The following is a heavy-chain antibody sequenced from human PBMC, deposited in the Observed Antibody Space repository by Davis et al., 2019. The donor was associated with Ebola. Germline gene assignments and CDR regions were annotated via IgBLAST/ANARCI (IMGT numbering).Heavy chain of an antibody. D-gene: IGHD3-22*01. CDR1: GFTFTSSA. V-gene: IGHV1-58*01. CDR2: IVVGSGNT. CDR3: AAFSYDSSGYYSPNWFDP. J-gene: IGHJ5*02. Sequence: SVKVSCKASGFTFTSSAVQWVRQARGQRLEWIGWIVVGSGNTNYAQKFQERVTITRDMSTSTAYMELSSLRSEDTAVYCCAAFSYDSSGYYSPNWFDPWGQGTLVTVSS.